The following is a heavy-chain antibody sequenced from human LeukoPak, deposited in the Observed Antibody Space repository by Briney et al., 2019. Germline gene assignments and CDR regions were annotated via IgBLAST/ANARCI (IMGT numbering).Heavy chain of an antibody. Sequence: SETLSLTCTVSGGSISSSSYYWGWIRQPPGKGLEWIGSIYYSGSTYYNPSLKSRVTISVDTSKNQFSLKLSSVTAADTAVYYCARLPGTLADYWGQGTLVTVSS. CDR3: ARLPGTLADY. CDR2: IYYSGST. V-gene: IGHV4-39*01. J-gene: IGHJ4*02. CDR1: GGSISSSSYY.